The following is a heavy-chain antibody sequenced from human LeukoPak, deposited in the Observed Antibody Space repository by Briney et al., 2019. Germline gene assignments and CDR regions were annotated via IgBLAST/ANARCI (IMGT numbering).Heavy chain of an antibody. D-gene: IGHD3-10*01. Sequence: SGTLSLTCTVSGGSISTSNWWSWVRQPPGKGLEWIGEVYHSGSTTYNSSLKSRLTMSIDKSKNHFSLNLSSVTAADTAVYYCARRYYGLGTNYFDYWGQGTLVTVSS. CDR3: ARRYYGLGTNYFDY. CDR2: VYHSGST. J-gene: IGHJ4*02. V-gene: IGHV4-4*02. CDR1: GGSISTSNW.